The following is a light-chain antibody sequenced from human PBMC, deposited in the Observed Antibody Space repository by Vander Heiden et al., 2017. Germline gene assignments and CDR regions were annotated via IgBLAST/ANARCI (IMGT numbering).Light chain of an antibody. CDR3: RQSYSTPLT. J-gene: IGKJ3*01. V-gene: IGKV1-39*01. CDR1: QSISSY. CDR2: AAS. Sequence: DIQMTQSPSSLSASVGDRVTITCRASQSISSYLNWYQQKPGKAPKLLIYAASSLQSGVPSWFSGRGAGTDFTLTISSRQPEDFATNYCRQSYSTPLTFGPGTKVDIK.